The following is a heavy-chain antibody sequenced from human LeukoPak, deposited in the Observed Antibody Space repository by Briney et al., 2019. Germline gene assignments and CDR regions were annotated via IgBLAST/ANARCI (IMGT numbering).Heavy chain of an antibody. D-gene: IGHD3-22*01. CDR2: ISAYNGNT. J-gene: IGHJ3*02. CDR3: ATPSSGYYYVSAFDI. CDR1: GYTFTSYG. V-gene: IGHV1-18*01. Sequence: ASVKVSCKASGYTFTSYGISWVRQAPGQGLEWMGWISAYNGNTNYAQKLQGRVTMTTDTSTSTAYMELRSLRSDDTAVYYCATPSSGYYYVSAFDIWGQGTMVTVPS.